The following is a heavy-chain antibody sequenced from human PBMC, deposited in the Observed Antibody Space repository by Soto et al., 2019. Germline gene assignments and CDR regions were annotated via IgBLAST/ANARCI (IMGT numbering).Heavy chain of an antibody. J-gene: IGHJ4*02. V-gene: IGHV1-69*06. CDR2: IIPIFGTA. CDR3: ARVGGYYDSSGYYYGEFDY. D-gene: IGHD3-22*01. CDR1: GYTFSNYG. Sequence: ASVKVSCKTSGYTFSNYGITWVRQAPGQPLEWLGGIIPIFGTANYAQKFQGRVTITADKSTSTAYMELSSLRSEDTAVYYCARVGGYYDSSGYYYGEFDYWGQGTLVTVSS.